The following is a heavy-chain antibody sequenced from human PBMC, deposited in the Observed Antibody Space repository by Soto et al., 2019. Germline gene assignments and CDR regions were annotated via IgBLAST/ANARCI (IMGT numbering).Heavy chain of an antibody. CDR1: GFSLSTSGVG. CDR2: IYWDDDK. D-gene: IGHD2-15*01. J-gene: IGHJ6*03. V-gene: IGHV2-5*02. CDR3: AHHDKLPIPPYYYYYYMDV. Sequence: SGPTLVKPTQTLTLTCTFSGFSLSTSGVGVGWIRQPPGKALEWLALIYWDDDKRYSPSLKSRLTITKDTSKNQVVLTMTNMDPVDTATYYCAHHDKLPIPPYYYYYYMDVWGKGTTVTVSS.